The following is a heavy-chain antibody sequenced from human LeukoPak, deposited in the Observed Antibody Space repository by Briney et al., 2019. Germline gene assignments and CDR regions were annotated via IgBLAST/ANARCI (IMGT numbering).Heavy chain of an antibody. D-gene: IGHD3-9*01. CDR3: AKAGYFDWPQGSS. V-gene: IGHV3-21*04. CDR2: ISSTGNYI. Sequence: PGGSLRLSCAASGFTFITYSMNWVRQAPEKGLEWVSSISSTGNYIYYADSVKGRFTISRDNSKNTLYLQMNSLRAEDTAVYYCAKAGYFDWPQGSSRGQGTLVTVSS. CDR1: GFTFITYS. J-gene: IGHJ4*02.